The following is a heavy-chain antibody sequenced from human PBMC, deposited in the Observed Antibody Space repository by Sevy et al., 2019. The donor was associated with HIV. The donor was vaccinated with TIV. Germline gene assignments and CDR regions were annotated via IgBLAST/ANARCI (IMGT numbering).Heavy chain of an antibody. V-gene: IGHV3-53*01. CDR2: IYSGGSK. CDR3: ARDLRGFDL. Sequence: GGSLRLSCAASGFTVSSNYMTWVRQAPGKGLEWVSVIYSGGSKHYADSVKGRFTISRDNSKNTLYLQMNSLRAEDTAVYFCARDLRGFDLWGRGTLVTVSS. D-gene: IGHD3-16*01. J-gene: IGHJ2*01. CDR1: GFTVSSNY.